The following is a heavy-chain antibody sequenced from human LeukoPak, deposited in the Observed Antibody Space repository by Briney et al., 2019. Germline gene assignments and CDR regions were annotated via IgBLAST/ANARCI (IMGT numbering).Heavy chain of an antibody. V-gene: IGHV4-61*02. Sequence: SETLSLTCTVSGGSISSGSYYWSWIRQPAGKGLEWIGRIYTSGSTHYNPSLKSRVTISVDTSKNQFSLKLSSVTAADTAVYYCARDGGSYYVSDYWGQGTLVPSPQ. J-gene: IGHJ4*02. CDR3: ARDGGSYYVSDY. D-gene: IGHD1-26*01. CDR1: GGSISSGSYY. CDR2: IYTSGST.